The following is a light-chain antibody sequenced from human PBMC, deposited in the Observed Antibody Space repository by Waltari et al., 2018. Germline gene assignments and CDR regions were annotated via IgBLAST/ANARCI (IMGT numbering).Light chain of an antibody. V-gene: IGLV2-14*03. Sequence: QSALTQPASVSGSPGQSITISCTGTSRDVGGYNYVSWYKQHPNRTPQLMIYGVNKRPSGVYVRFSGAKSDNTASLTISGLQADDEADYYCTSYTSSDSWVFGGGTKLTVL. J-gene: IGLJ3*02. CDR2: GVN. CDR1: SRDVGGYNY. CDR3: TSYTSSDSWV.